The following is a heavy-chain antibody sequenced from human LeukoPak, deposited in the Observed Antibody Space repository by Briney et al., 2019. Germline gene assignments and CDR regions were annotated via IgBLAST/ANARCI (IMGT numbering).Heavy chain of an antibody. CDR3: ATPPPPFYSSGWYGNY. J-gene: IGHJ4*02. CDR2: IRYDGSNK. CDR1: GFTFSSYG. D-gene: IGHD6-19*01. Sequence: AGGSLRLSCAASGFTFSSYGMHWVRQAPGKGLEWVAFIRYDGSNKYYADSVKGRFTISRDNAKNSLYLQMNSLRAEDTAVYYCATPPPPFYSSGWYGNYWGQGTLVTVSS. V-gene: IGHV3-30*02.